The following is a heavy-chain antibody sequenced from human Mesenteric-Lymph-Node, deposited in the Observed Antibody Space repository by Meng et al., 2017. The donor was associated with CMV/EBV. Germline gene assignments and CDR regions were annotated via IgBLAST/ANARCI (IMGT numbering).Heavy chain of an antibody. J-gene: IGHJ4*02. CDR2: IDNDGTT. D-gene: IGHD4-17*01. CDR3: ARGFDYGDSLPFDY. CDR1: GFTVSNNW. Sequence: GESLKISCAASGFTVSNNWLNWVRQAPGMGLEWVSVIDNDGTTYYTDSVKGRFTISRDNSKNTLHLQMNSLRAEDTAVYYCARGFDYGDSLPFDYWGQGTLVTVSS. V-gene: IGHV3-53*01.